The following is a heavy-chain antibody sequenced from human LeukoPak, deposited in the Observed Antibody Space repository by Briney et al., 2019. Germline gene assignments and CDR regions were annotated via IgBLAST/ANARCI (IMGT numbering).Heavy chain of an antibody. CDR2: IYTSGST. CDR3: ARDRIYDILTGYYQWFDP. V-gene: IGHV4-61*02. D-gene: IGHD3-9*01. CDR1: GGSISSGSYY. J-gene: IGHJ5*02. Sequence: SETLSPTCTVSGGSISSGSYYWSWIRQPAGKGLEWIGRIYTSGSTNYNPSLKSRVTISVDTSKNQFSLKLSSVTAADTAVYYCARDRIYDILTGYYQWFDPWGQGTLVTVSS.